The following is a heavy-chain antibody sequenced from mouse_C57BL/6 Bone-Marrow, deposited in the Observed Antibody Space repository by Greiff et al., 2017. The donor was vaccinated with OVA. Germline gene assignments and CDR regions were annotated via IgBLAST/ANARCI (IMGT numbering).Heavy chain of an antibody. CDR2: IYPGSGNT. CDR1: GYTFTDYY. V-gene: IGHV1-76*01. CDR3: ARRYDYDVNAMDY. Sequence: QVQLKESGAELVRPGASVKLSCKASGYTFTDYYINWVKQRPGQGLEWIARIYPGSGNTYYNEKFKGKATLTAEKSSSTAYMQLSSLTSEDSAVYFCARRYDYDVNAMDYWGQGTSVTVSS. D-gene: IGHD2-4*01. J-gene: IGHJ4*01.